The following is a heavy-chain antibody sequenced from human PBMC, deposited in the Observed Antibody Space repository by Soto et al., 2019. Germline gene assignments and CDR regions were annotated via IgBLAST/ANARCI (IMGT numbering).Heavy chain of an antibody. CDR2: ISNSGHT. CDR3: ARDRREEEPGTAIQYFDH. CDR1: GDSISSIDIC. V-gene: IGHV4-30-4*01. D-gene: IGHD2-21*02. Sequence: QVQLQESGPGLVKPSQTLSLTCTVSGDSISSIDICWSWIRQPPGKGLEWLGYISNSGHTYKNPSLKSRLNMSLDTSKNQFSLRLTSVTSADTAVYFCARDRREEEPGTAIQYFDHWGRGTLVTVSS. J-gene: IGHJ4*02.